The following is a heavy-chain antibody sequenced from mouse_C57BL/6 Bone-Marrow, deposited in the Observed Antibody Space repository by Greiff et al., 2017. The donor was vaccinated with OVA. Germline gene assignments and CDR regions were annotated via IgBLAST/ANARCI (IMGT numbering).Heavy chain of an antibody. D-gene: IGHD1-1*01. CDR3: TSFITTVVAPY. CDR2: IDPENGDT. Sequence: DVKLQESGAELVRPGASVKLSCTASGFNIKDDYMHWVKQRPEQGLEWIGWIDPENGDTEYASKFQGKATITADTSSNTAYLQLSSLTSEDTAVYYCTSFITTVVAPYWGQGTTLTVSS. V-gene: IGHV14-4*01. J-gene: IGHJ2*01. CDR1: GFNIKDDY.